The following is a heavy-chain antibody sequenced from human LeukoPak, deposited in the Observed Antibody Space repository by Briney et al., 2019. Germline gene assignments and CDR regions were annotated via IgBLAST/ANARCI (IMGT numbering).Heavy chain of an antibody. Sequence: SETLSLTCTVSGGSISSYYWSWIRQPPGKGLEWLGYIYYSGSTNYNPSLNSRVTLSVDTSNNQFSLKLNSVTAADTAVYYCARGGYYFDYWGQGNLVTVSS. V-gene: IGHV4-59*08. CDR3: ARGGYYFDY. J-gene: IGHJ4*02. CDR2: IYYSGST. D-gene: IGHD3-16*01. CDR1: GGSISSYY.